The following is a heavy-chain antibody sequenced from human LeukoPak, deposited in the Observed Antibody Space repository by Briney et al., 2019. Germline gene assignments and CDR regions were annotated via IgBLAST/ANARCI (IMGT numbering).Heavy chain of an antibody. CDR3: AKARTMIVVLYYFDY. D-gene: IGHD3-22*01. V-gene: IGHV3-23*01. Sequence: GGSLRLSCGASGFTFSSHGMNWVRQAPGKGLEWVSGISPSGGITYYTDSVKGRFTISRDNSKNTVSLQMNSLRGEDTAVYYCAKARTMIVVLYYFDYWGQGTLVTVSS. CDR1: GFTFSSHG. CDR2: ISPSGGIT. J-gene: IGHJ4*02.